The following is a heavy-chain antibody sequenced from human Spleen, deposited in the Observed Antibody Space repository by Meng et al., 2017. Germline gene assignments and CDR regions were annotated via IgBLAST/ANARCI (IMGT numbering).Heavy chain of an antibody. Sequence: ASVKVSCKTSGYSFINYGISWVRQAPRQGLEWMGWINPNSGGTASAQKFQGRVTMTRDTSISTAYMDLSRLRSDDTAVYYCARDPQGFDSSGYYAYFDYWGQGMLVTVSS. CDR1: GYSFINYG. J-gene: IGHJ4*02. CDR2: INPNSGGT. CDR3: ARDPQGFDSSGYYAYFDY. D-gene: IGHD3-22*01. V-gene: IGHV1-2*02.